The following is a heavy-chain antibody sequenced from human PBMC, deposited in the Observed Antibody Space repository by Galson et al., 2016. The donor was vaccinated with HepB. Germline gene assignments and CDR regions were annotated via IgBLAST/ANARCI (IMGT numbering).Heavy chain of an antibody. CDR3: VQVGVDRGTIGRYFDD. CDR1: GFSLSTSEVG. D-gene: IGHD3-10*01. J-gene: IGHJ4*02. Sequence: PALVKPTQTLTLTCTCSGFSLSTSEVGVGWIRQPPGKALEWLVLIYWDDDKRYRPSLKSRLTITKDRSKNQVVLTMTNMDPVDTATYYCVQVGVDRGTIGRYFDDWGQGTLVTVSS. CDR2: IYWDDDK. V-gene: IGHV2-5*02.